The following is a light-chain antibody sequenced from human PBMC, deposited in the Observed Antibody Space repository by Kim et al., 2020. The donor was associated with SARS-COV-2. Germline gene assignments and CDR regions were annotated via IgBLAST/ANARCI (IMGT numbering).Light chain of an antibody. CDR2: EVS. Sequence: GTSVTISCTGTSSDVGSYNRVSWYQQPPGTAPKLIIYEVSNRPSGVPDRFSGSKSGNTASLTISGLQAEDETDYYCSSYTSSASYVFGTGTKVTVL. V-gene: IGLV2-18*02. CDR1: SSDVGSYNR. J-gene: IGLJ1*01. CDR3: SSYTSSASYV.